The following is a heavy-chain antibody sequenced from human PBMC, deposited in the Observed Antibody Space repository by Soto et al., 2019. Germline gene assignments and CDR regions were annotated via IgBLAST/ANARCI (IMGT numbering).Heavy chain of an antibody. CDR1: GFTFINYW. V-gene: IGHV3-74*01. Sequence: VVSLILSCSSSGFTFINYWIHGVRQVPVEGLLWVSSINNDGSRTWYADSLRGRIAISRDNARNLVYLQMNSLRAEDTAVYYCGTNFEYWGQGALVTVSS. D-gene: IGHD2-8*01. CDR3: GTNFEY. CDR2: INNDGSRT. J-gene: IGHJ4*02.